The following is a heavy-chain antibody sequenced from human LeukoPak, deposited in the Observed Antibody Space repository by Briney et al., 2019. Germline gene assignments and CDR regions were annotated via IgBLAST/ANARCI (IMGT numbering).Heavy chain of an antibody. CDR3: ARLNYYDSSGYSFGLDY. CDR1: GYTFTGYY. D-gene: IGHD3-22*01. J-gene: IGHJ4*02. CDR2: INPNSGGT. Sequence: ASVKVSCKASGYTFTGYYMHWVRQAPGQGLEWMGWINPNSGGTNYAQKFQGRVTMTRDTSISTAYMELSRLRSDDTAVYYCARLNYYDSSGYSFGLDYWGQGTLVTVSS. V-gene: IGHV1-2*02.